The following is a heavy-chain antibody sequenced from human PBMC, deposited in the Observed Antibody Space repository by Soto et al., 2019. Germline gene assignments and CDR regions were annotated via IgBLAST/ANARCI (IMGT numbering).Heavy chain of an antibody. CDR3: AKDDFTDRGDDYFDY. V-gene: IGHV3-23*01. D-gene: IGHD2-21*02. J-gene: IGHJ4*02. CDR1: GFSFTNFA. Sequence: GGSLRLSCAASGFSFTNFAMSWVRQAPGKGLEWVAGIGASGDITWYADSVKGRLSISRDNSKNTLYLQLNSLRFEDTAVYYCAKDDFTDRGDDYFDYWGPGALVTVSS. CDR2: IGASGDIT.